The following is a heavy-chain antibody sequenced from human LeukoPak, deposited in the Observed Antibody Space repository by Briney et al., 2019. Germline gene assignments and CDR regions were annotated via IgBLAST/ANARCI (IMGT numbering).Heavy chain of an antibody. V-gene: IGHV1-3*01. Sequence: ASVKVSCKASGYTFTSYAMHWVRQAPGQRLEWMGWINAGNGNTKYSQKFQGRVTITRDTSASTAYMELSSLRSDDTAVYYCARDLGPNWFDPWGQGTLVTVSS. CDR2: INAGNGNT. CDR1: GYTFTSYA. J-gene: IGHJ5*02. CDR3: ARDLGPNWFDP. D-gene: IGHD3-16*01.